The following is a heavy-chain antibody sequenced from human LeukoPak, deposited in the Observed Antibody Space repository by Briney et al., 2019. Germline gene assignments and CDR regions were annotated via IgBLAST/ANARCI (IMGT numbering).Heavy chain of an antibody. CDR2: VYCSGST. Sequence: SETLSLTCTVSGGSISSYYWSWIRQPPGKGLEWIGYVYCSGSTNYNPSLKSRVTISVDTSKNQFSLKLSSVTAADTAVYYCARVGSGLYSFDYWGQGTLVTVSS. CDR3: ARVGSGLYSFDY. CDR1: GGSISSYY. V-gene: IGHV4-59*01. D-gene: IGHD6-19*01. J-gene: IGHJ4*02.